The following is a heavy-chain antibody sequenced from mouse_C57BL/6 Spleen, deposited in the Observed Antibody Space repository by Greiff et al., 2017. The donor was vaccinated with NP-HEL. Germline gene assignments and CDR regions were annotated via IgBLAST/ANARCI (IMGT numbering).Heavy chain of an antibody. J-gene: IGHJ4*01. Sequence: VQLQQSGAELVRPGASVTLSCKASGYTFTDYEMHWVKQTPVHGLEWIGAIDPETGGTAYNQKFKGKAILTADKSSSTAYMELRSLTSEDSAVYYCTRSPPLWLRHAMDYWGQGTSVTVSS. CDR2: IDPETGGT. D-gene: IGHD2-2*01. CDR1: GYTFTDYE. CDR3: TRSPPLWLRHAMDY. V-gene: IGHV1-15*01.